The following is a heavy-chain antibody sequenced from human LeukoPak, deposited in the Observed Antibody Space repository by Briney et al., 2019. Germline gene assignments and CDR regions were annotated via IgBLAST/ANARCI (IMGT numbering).Heavy chain of an antibody. V-gene: IGHV4-61*02. CDR3: ARDRGSGVTISESY. J-gene: IGHJ4*02. D-gene: IGHD3-3*01. Sequence: PSETLSLTCTVSGGSISSGSYYWSWIRQPAGKGLEWIGRIYTSGSTNYNPSLKSRVTISVDTSKNQFSLKLSSVTAADTAVYYCARDRGSGVTISESYWGQGTLVTVSS. CDR1: GGSISSGSYY. CDR2: IYTSGST.